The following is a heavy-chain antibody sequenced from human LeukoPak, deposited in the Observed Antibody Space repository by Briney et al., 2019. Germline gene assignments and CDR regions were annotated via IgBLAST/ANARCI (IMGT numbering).Heavy chain of an antibody. CDR2: INPNSGGT. CDR3: ARALIVVESHDY. V-gene: IGHV1-2*02. Sequence: ASVKVSCKASGYTFTGYYMHWVRQAPGQGLEWMGWINPNSGGTNYAQKFQGRVTMTRDTSISTAYMELSRLRSDDTAVYYCARALIVVESHDYWGQGTLVTVSS. CDR1: GYTFTGYY. J-gene: IGHJ4*02. D-gene: IGHD3-22*01.